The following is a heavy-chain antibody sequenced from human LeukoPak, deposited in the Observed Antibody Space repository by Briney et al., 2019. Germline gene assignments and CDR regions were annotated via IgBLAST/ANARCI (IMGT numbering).Heavy chain of an antibody. Sequence: GGSLRLSCAASGFTVSSNYMSWVRQAPGKGLEWVSVIYSGGSTYYADSVKGRFTISRDNSKNTLYLQMNSLRAEDTAVYYCARDSTDGSFDYWGQGTLVTVSS. CDR3: ARDSTDGSFDY. CDR2: IYSGGST. J-gene: IGHJ4*02. D-gene: IGHD3-10*01. V-gene: IGHV3-66*01. CDR1: GFTVSSNY.